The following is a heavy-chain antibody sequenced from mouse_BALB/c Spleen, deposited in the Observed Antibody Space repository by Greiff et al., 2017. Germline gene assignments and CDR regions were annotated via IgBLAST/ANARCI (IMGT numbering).Heavy chain of an antibody. CDR3: ARDSSGPLFAY. V-gene: IGHV5-9-4*01. Sequence: EVQLVESGGGLVKPGGSLKLSCAASGFTFSSYAMSWVRQSPEKRLEWVAEISSGGSYTYYPDTVTGRFTISRDNAKNTLYLEMSSLRSEDTAMYYCARDSSGPLFAYWGQGTLVTVSA. J-gene: IGHJ3*01. CDR1: GFTFSSYA. D-gene: IGHD3-1*01. CDR2: ISSGGSYT.